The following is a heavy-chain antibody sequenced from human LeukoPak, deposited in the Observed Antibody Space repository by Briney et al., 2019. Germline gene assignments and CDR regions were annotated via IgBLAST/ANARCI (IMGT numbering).Heavy chain of an antibody. J-gene: IGHJ6*04. CDR2: IYHSGST. V-gene: IGHV4-30-2*01. CDR3: ARDRASGYDYGMDV. CDR1: GGSISSGGYY. D-gene: IGHD1-26*01. Sequence: SQTLSLTCTVSGGSISSGGYYWSWIRQPPGKGLEWIGYIYHSGSTYYNPSLKSRVTISVDRSKNQFSLKLSSVTAADTAVYYCARDRASGYDYGMDVWGKGTTVTVSS.